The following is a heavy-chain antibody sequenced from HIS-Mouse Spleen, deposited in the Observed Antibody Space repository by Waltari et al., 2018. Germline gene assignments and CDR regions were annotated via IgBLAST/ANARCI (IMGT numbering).Heavy chain of an antibody. CDR1: GGSFSGYY. V-gene: IGHV4-34*01. J-gene: IGHJ4*02. CDR3: ARGGPSIAVAGLDY. Sequence: QVQLQQWGAGLLKPSETLSLTCAVYGGSFSGYYWSWIRQPPGKGLEWIGEIDHSGSTNDNPALKRRVTIAVDTSKNQFALKLSAVTAADTAVYYCARGGPSIAVAGLDYWGQGTLVTVSS. D-gene: IGHD6-19*01. CDR2: IDHSGST.